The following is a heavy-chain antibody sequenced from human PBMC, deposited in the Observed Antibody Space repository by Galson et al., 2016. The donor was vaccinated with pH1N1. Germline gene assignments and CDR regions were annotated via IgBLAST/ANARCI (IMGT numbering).Heavy chain of an antibody. Sequence: LTCAVSGYSISTGYYWGWIRQAPGKGLEWVANIKENGSEKYYLDSVKGRFTISRDNAKHSVSLQLDSLRAEDTAVYYCAGHLFSASESPFEYWGQGALVTVSS. J-gene: IGHJ4*02. V-gene: IGHV3-7*01. CDR3: AGHLFSASESPFEY. D-gene: IGHD3-16*01. CDR1: GYSISTGYY. CDR2: IKENGSEK.